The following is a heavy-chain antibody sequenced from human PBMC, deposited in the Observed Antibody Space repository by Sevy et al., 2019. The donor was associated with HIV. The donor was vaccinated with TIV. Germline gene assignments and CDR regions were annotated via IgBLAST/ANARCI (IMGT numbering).Heavy chain of an antibody. J-gene: IGHJ3*02. CDR1: EFTFSSYW. V-gene: IGHV3-7*04. D-gene: IGHD2-15*01. CDR3: AGGYGGNGHDAFDI. Sequence: GGSLRLSCAGSEFTFSSYWMSRVRQSPGKGLEWVANIKQDGSENYYVDSVKGRFTMSRDNAKNSLYLQMNSLRAEDTAVYYCAGGYGGNGHDAFDIWGQGTMVTVSS. CDR2: IKQDGSEN.